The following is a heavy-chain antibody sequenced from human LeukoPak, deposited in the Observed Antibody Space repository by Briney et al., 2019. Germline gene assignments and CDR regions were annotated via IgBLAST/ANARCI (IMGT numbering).Heavy chain of an antibody. CDR1: GFTFDDYG. D-gene: IGHD2-15*01. V-gene: IGHV3-20*04. Sequence: GGSLRLSCAASGFTFDDYGMSRVRQAPGKGLEWVSGINWNGGSTGYADSVKGRFTISRDNSKNTLYLQMNSLRAEDTGVYYCARGGGSWSSFDYWGQGTLVTVSS. J-gene: IGHJ4*02. CDR2: INWNGGST. CDR3: ARGGGSWSSFDY.